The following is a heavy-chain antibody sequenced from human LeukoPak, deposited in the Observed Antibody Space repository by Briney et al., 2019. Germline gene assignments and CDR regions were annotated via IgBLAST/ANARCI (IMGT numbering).Heavy chain of an antibody. CDR1: EFTFSNYG. CDR3: AKDRRGGYQLLFVDF. J-gene: IGHJ4*02. D-gene: IGHD2-2*01. V-gene: IGHV3-30*18. Sequence: GRSLRLSCAASEFTFSNYGMHWVRQATGKGLEWVAVISFYGSNKYYADPVKDRFTISRDNSKNTLYLQMNSLRAEDTAVYYCAKDRRGGYQLLFVDFWGQGTLGTVSS. CDR2: ISFYGSNK.